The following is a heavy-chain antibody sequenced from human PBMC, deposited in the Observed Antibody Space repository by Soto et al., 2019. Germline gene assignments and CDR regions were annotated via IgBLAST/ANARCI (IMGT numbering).Heavy chain of an antibody. CDR2: IGIGGDT. Sequence: TGGPLSLSFKVPGFTFSGYAMNWARQPPEKGLEWVSTIGIGGDTYYADSVKGRFTISRDNSKNTLFLQMNSLRAEDTALYFCAKDGTTAGIHYYGMDVWGQGTTVTVSS. CDR1: GFTFSGYA. J-gene: IGHJ6*02. CDR3: AKDGTTAGIHYYGMDV. D-gene: IGHD2-2*02. V-gene: IGHV3-23*01.